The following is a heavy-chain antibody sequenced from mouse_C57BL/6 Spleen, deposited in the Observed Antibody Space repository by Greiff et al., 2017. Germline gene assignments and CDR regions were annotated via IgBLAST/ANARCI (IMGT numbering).Heavy chain of an antibody. CDR1: GFTFSDYY. CDR3: ARAYYSNYVSFDY. Sequence: DVKLVESEGGLVQPGSSMKLSCTASGFTFSDYYMAWVRQVPEKGLEWVANINYDGSSTYYLDSLKSRFIISRDNAKNILYLQMSSLKSEDTATYYCARAYYSNYVSFDYWGQGTTLTVSS. D-gene: IGHD2-5*01. V-gene: IGHV5-16*01. J-gene: IGHJ2*01. CDR2: INYDGSST.